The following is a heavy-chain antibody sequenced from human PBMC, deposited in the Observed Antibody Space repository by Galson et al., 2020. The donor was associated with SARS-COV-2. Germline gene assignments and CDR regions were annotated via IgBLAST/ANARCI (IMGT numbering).Heavy chain of an antibody. V-gene: IGHV4-34*01. J-gene: IGHJ4*02. Sequence: SETLSLTCAVYGGSFSGYYWTWIRQAPGKGLEWIGEINHSGNTNYSPSLKSRVTISVDTSKNQFSMKLTSVTAADTAVYYCARGTGYGDFVGFDYWGQGTLVTVSS. CDR1: GGSFSGYY. D-gene: IGHD4-17*01. CDR2: INHSGNT. CDR3: ARGTGYGDFVGFDY.